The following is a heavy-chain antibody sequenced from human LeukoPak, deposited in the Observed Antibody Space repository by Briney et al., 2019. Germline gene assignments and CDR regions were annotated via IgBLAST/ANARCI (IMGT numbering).Heavy chain of an antibody. Sequence: SSETLSLTCTVSGGSISSYYWSWIRQPPGKGLEWIGYIYHSGNTNYNPSLKSRVTISVDTSKNQFSLKLSSVTAADTAVYYCARGYCRGGSCYLLYWGQGTLVTVSS. CDR1: GGSISSYY. J-gene: IGHJ4*02. CDR3: ARGYCRGGSCYLLY. CDR2: IYHSGNT. D-gene: IGHD2-15*01. V-gene: IGHV4-59*01.